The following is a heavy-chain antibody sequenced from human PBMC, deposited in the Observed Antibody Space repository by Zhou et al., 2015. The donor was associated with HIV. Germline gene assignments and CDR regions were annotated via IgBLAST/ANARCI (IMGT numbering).Heavy chain of an antibody. V-gene: IGHV1-69*12. CDR1: GGTFSSYA. CDR2: IIPIFGTA. Sequence: QVQLVQSGAEVKKPGSSVKVSCKASGGTFSSYAISWVRQAPGQGLEWMGGIIPIFGTANYAQKFQGRVTITADESTSTAYMELSSLRSEDTAVYYCARGGASVVQRMGITGTSNPFDYWAREPWSPSPQ. CDR3: ARGGASVVQRMGITGTSNPFDY. J-gene: IGHJ4*02. D-gene: IGHD1-20*01.